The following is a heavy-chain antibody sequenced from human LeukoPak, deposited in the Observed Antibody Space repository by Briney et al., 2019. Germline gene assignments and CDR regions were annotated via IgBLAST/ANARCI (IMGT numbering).Heavy chain of an antibody. Sequence: SETLSLTCTVSGGSISSGGYHWSWIRQHPGKGLEWIGYIYYSGSTYYNPSLKSRVTISVDTSKNQFSLKLSSVTAADTAVYYCARDLRGTSVNNYGMDVWGQGTTVTVSS. J-gene: IGHJ6*02. D-gene: IGHD2-2*01. CDR3: ARDLRGTSVNNYGMDV. CDR1: GGSISSGGYH. V-gene: IGHV4-31*03. CDR2: IYYSGST.